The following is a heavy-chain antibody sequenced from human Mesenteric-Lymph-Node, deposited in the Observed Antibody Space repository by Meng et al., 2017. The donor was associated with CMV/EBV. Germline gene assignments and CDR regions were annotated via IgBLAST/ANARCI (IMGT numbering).Heavy chain of an antibody. Sequence: QVELHQGGGRLLKPSETLSGTCAVYGGSFSGYYWNWIRQSPEKGLEWIGEINHSGSTTYNPSFTSRIIISVDTSTNQISLNMSSVTAADTAVYYCARGSSYDILTGYFDYWGQGALVTVSS. CDR1: GGSFSGYY. CDR2: INHSGST. J-gene: IGHJ4*02. CDR3: ARGSSYDILTGYFDY. V-gene: IGHV4-34*01. D-gene: IGHD3-9*01.